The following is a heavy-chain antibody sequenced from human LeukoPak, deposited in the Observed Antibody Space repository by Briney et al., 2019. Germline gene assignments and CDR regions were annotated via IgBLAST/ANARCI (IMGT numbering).Heavy chain of an antibody. Sequence: ASVKVSCKASGYTFTSYYMHWVRQAPGQGLEWMGWINPNSGGTNYAQKFQGRVTMTTDTSTSTAYMELRSLRSDDTAVYYCARVGPEWEPPAFDIWGQGTMVTVSS. D-gene: IGHD1-26*01. CDR1: GYTFTSYY. V-gene: IGHV1-2*02. J-gene: IGHJ3*02. CDR2: INPNSGGT. CDR3: ARVGPEWEPPAFDI.